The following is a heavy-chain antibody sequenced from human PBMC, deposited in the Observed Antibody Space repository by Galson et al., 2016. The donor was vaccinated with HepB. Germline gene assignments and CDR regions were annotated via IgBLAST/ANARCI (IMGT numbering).Heavy chain of an antibody. D-gene: IGHD5-12*01. J-gene: IGHJ5*02. CDR3: AIVEEVATISRWFDP. Sequence: LSLTCTVSGGSISRGGYYWSWIRQHPGKGLEWIGYIYYSGSTYYNPSLKSRVTISVDTSKNQFSLKLSSVTAADTAVYYCAIVEEVATISRWFDPWGQGTLVTGSS. V-gene: IGHV4-31*03. CDR1: GGSISRGGYY. CDR2: IYYSGST.